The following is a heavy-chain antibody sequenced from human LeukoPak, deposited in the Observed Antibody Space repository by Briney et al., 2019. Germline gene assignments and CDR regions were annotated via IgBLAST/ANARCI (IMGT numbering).Heavy chain of an antibody. CDR3: ARRAGAYSHPYDY. CDR1: GFTVSSNY. Sequence: GGSLRLSCAASGFTVSSNYMSWVRQAPGKGLEWVSLLHSGGSTYYADSVKGRFTISRDNSKNTLYLQMNSLRADDTAVYYCARRAGAYSHPYDYWGQGTLVTVSS. D-gene: IGHD4/OR15-4a*01. V-gene: IGHV3-53*01. J-gene: IGHJ4*02. CDR2: LHSGGST.